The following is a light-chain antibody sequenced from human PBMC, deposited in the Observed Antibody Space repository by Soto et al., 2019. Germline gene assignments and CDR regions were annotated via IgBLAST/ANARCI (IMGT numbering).Light chain of an antibody. CDR2: AAS. Sequence: DIQMTQSPSSLSASVGDRVTITCRASQSISSYLNWYQQKPGKAPKLLIYAASSLQSGLPSRFSGGESGTDFSLTISSLQSEDFAVYYCQQYNTWPPITFGQGTRLE. V-gene: IGKV1-39*01. CDR1: QSISSY. J-gene: IGKJ5*01. CDR3: QQYNTWPPIT.